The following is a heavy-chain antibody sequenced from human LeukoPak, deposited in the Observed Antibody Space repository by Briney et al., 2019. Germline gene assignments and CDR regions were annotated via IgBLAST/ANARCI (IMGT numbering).Heavy chain of an antibody. V-gene: IGHV1-46*01. CDR3: ARGLAPATVTTMNNWFDP. D-gene: IGHD4-17*01. J-gene: IGHJ5*02. CDR1: GYTFTSHY. Sequence: ASVKVSCKASGYTFTSHYMHWVRQAPGQGLEWMGIINPSGGSTSYAQKFQGRVTITADKSTGTAYMEVSSLRSEDTAVYYCARGLAPATVTTMNNWFDPWGQGTLVTVSS. CDR2: INPSGGST.